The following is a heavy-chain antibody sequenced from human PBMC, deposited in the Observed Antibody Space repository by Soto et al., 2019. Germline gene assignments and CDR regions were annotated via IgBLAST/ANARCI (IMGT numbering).Heavy chain of an antibody. Sequence: GASVKVTCNASGYTFTSYGISWVRQAPGQGLEWMGWISAYNGNTNYAQKLQGRVTMTTDTSTSTAYMELRSLRSDDTAVYYCAREAPRTYYDILTGPHKNWFDPWGQGTLVTVSS. D-gene: IGHD3-9*01. CDR3: AREAPRTYYDILTGPHKNWFDP. V-gene: IGHV1-18*01. CDR2: ISAYNGNT. J-gene: IGHJ5*02. CDR1: GYTFTSYG.